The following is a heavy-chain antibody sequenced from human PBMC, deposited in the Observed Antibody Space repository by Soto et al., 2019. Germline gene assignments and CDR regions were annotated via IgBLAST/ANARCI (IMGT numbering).Heavy chain of an antibody. V-gene: IGHV3-30*18. CDR2: VSHDGRNT. CDR3: AKGGRLWLVTSDFNY. Sequence: VQLVESGGGVVQPGRSLRLSCAASGFTFSDYAMHWVRQAPGKGLEWVAVVSHDGRNTHYADSVTGRFTISRDSSKNTVSLEMSSLRAEDTGVYYCAKGGRLWLVTSDFNYWGQGALVTVS. CDR1: GFTFSDYA. D-gene: IGHD6-19*01. J-gene: IGHJ4*02.